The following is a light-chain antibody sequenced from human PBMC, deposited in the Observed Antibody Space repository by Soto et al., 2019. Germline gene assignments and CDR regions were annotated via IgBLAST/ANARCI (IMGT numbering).Light chain of an antibody. CDR2: DAS. CDR3: QQYYSYWT. CDR1: QTISNW. J-gene: IGKJ1*01. Sequence: DIQMTQSPSTLSASVGDRVTITCRASQTISNWLAWYQQKPGKAPKLLIYDASSLEGGVPSRFSGSGSGTEFTLTLSSLQPDDFATYYRQQYYSYWTFDQGTKVEIK. V-gene: IGKV1-5*01.